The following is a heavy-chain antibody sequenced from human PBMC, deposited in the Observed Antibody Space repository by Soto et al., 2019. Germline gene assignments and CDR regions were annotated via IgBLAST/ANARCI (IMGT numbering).Heavy chain of an antibody. CDR2: IIPIIGII. D-gene: IGHD4-4*01. CDR3: AGDPDSHYNDSHASSYP. Sequence: QVQLVQSGAEVKKPGSSVKVSCKASGGTFSTYTITWVRQAPGQGLEWMGRIIPIIGIINYAQKFQGRVTISADKFTGTDYMELTGLRSDYTAVYYCAGDPDSHYNDSHASSYPWGQGTLVTVSS. J-gene: IGHJ5*02. V-gene: IGHV1-69*08. CDR1: GGTFSTYT.